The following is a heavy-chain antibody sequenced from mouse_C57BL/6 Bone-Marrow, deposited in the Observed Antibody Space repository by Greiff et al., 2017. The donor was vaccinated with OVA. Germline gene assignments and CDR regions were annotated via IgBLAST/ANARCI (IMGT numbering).Heavy chain of an antibody. CDR2: ISGGGGNT. V-gene: IGHV5-9*01. CDR3: ARHAHYYGSSFPFAY. CDR1: GFTFSSYT. Sequence: EVKLVESGGGLVKPGGSLKLSCAASGFTFSSYTMSWVRQTPEKRLEWVATISGGGGNTYYPDSVKGRFTISRDNAKNTLYLQMSSLRSEDTALYYCARHAHYYGSSFPFAYWGQGTLFTVSA. J-gene: IGHJ3*01. D-gene: IGHD1-1*01.